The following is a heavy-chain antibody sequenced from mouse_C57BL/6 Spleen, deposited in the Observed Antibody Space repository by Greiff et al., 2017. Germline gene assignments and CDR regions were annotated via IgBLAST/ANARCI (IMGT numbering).Heavy chain of an antibody. Sequence: EVKLMESGPSLVRPSQTLSLTCTVTGFSINSDCYWIWIRQFPGNKLEYIGYTFYSGITYYNPSLESRTYITRDTSKNQFSLKLSSVTTEDTATYDCARAQLAYWYFDVWGTGTTVTVSS. CDR3: ARAQLAYWYFDV. V-gene: IGHV3-3*01. J-gene: IGHJ1*03. CDR2: TFYSGIT. D-gene: IGHD4-1*02. CDR1: GFSINSDCY.